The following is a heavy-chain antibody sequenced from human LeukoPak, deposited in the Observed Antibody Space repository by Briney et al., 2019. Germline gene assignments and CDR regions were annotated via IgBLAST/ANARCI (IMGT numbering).Heavy chain of an antibody. CDR3: ARGYHWNYGWFDP. CDR1: SDSIGNYY. V-gene: IGHV4-59*01. CDR2: YSSTGDS. J-gene: IGHJ5*02. Sequence: SETLSLTCTVSSDSIGNYYWTWIRQSPGKRLEWLGYYSSTGDSEYNPSLESRVTMSVDMSKNQFSLKLTSVTAADTAVYFCARGYHWNYGWFDPWGQGTLVTVSS. D-gene: IGHD1-7*01.